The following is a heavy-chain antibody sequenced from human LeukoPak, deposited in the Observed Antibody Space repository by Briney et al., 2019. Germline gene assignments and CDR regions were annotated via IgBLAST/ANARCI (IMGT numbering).Heavy chain of an antibody. V-gene: IGHV6-1*01. CDR1: GDSVSSNSAA. CDR2: TYYRSKWYS. J-gene: IGHJ4*02. Sequence: SQTLSLTCAISGDSVSSNSAAWNWIRQSPSRGLEWLGRTYYRSKWYSDYAVSVKSRITINPDTSKNQFSPQLNSVTPEDTAVYYCARDQGYCSGGSCYYFDYWGQGALVTVSS. D-gene: IGHD2-15*01. CDR3: ARDQGYCSGGSCYYFDY.